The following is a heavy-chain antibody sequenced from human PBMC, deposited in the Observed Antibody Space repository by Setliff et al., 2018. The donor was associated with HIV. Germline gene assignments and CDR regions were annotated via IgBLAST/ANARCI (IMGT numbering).Heavy chain of an antibody. J-gene: IGHJ6*02. V-gene: IGHV1-18*01. CDR1: GYTFTNYG. CDR3: ARGYSSSSSYYYGMDV. Sequence: GASVKVSCKASGYTFTNYGINWVLQAPGQGLEWMGWISVHNGNTNFAQNVPGRVTMTTDTSTSTAYMEVRSLRSDDTAVYYCARGYSSSSSYYYGMDVWGQGTTVTVSS. CDR2: ISVHNGNT. D-gene: IGHD6-6*01.